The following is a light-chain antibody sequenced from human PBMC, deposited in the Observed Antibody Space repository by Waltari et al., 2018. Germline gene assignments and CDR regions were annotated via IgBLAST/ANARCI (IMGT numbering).Light chain of an antibody. CDR3: AAWDDSLSGRV. CDR2: RNN. V-gene: IGLV1-47*01. CDR1: RSNIGSNY. J-gene: IGLJ3*02. Sequence: QSVLTQPPSASGTPGQRVTISCSGSRSNIGSNYVYWYQQLPGTAPKLLIYRNNQRSLGVPDRSSGSKSGTSASLAISGLRSEDEADYYCAAWDDSLSGRVFGGGTKVTVL.